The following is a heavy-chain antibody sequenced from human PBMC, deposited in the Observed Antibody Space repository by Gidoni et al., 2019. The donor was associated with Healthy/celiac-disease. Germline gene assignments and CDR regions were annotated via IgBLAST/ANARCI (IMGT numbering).Heavy chain of an antibody. CDR2: IKSKTDGGTT. V-gene: IGHV3-15*07. CDR1: GFTFSNAW. Sequence: EVQLVESGGGLVKPGGSLRLSCAASGFTFSNAWMNWVRQAPGKGLEWGGRIKSKTDGGTTDYAAPVKGRFTISRDDSKNTLYLQMNSLKTEDTAVYYCTTLTGYWGQGTLVTVSS. D-gene: IGHD3-16*01. CDR3: TTLTGY. J-gene: IGHJ4*02.